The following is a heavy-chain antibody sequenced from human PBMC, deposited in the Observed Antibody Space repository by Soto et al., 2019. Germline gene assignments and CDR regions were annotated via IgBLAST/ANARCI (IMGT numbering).Heavy chain of an antibody. CDR3: ARGTSSGWYRIDYYYYGMDV. CDR2: IIPIFGTA. V-gene: IGHV1-69*13. D-gene: IGHD6-19*01. Sequence: GASVKVSCKASGGTFSSYAISWVRQAPGQGLEWMGGIIPIFGTANYAQKFQGRVTITADESTSTAYMELSSLRSEDTAVYYCARGTSSGWYRIDYYYYGMDVWGQGTTVTVSS. CDR1: GGTFSSYA. J-gene: IGHJ6*02.